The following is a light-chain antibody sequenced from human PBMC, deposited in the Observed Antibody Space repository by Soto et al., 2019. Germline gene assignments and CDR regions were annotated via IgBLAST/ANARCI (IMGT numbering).Light chain of an antibody. CDR3: QQYSNWWT. J-gene: IGKJ1*01. CDR1: QSVSNN. CDR2: GAS. Sequence: EIVMTQSPATLSVSPGERATLSCRASQSVSNNLAWYQKKPGQAPRLLIYGASTRATGIPARFSGSGSGTEFTLTISSLQSEDLAVYYCQQYSNWWTFGLGTRVEIK. V-gene: IGKV3-15*01.